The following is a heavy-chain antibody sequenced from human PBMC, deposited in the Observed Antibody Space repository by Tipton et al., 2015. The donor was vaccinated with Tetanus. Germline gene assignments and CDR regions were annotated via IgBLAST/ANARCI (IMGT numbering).Heavy chain of an antibody. J-gene: IGHJ4*02. CDR1: GFTFRTYA. V-gene: IGHV1-69*09. CDR2: IIPSLAAA. CDR3: AREHGYFDY. Sequence: QLVQSGPEVKKPGSSVMVSCRASGFTFRTYAVTWVRQAPGHGLEWMGRIIPSLAAADYSPKFRGRLTVTADTSTTTAYMELRSLRSEDTAVYYCAREHGYFDYWGQGTLLTVSS.